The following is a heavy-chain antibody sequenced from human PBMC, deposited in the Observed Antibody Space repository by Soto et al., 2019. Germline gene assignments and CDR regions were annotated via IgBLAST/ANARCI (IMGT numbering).Heavy chain of an antibody. V-gene: IGHV4-59*08. CDR3: ARFNWYFDL. CDR2: IYYSGST. J-gene: IGHJ2*01. CDR1: GGSISSYY. Sequence: QVQLQESGPGLVKPSETLSLTCTVSGGSISSYYWSWIRQPPGKGLEWIGYIYYSGSTNYNPSLKTRGTISVDTSKNPSSLKLSSVTAADTAVYYCARFNWYFDLWGRGTLVTVSS.